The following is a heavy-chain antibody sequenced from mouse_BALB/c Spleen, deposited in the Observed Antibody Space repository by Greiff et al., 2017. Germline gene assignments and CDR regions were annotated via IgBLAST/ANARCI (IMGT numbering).Heavy chain of an antibody. Sequence: SCPSLVPPGASVTMSFTASGYPFTDSVIRWVQQRTGQGLAWIGEIYPGSGSTYYNEKFKGKATLTADKSSNTAYMQLSSLTSEDSAVYFCARRYDGSSHDGDDWGQGTTRT. CDR2: IYPGSGST. V-gene: IGHV1-77*01. CDR1: GYPFTDSV. CDR3: ARRYDGSSHDGDD. D-gene: IGHD1-1*01. J-gene: IGHJ2*01.